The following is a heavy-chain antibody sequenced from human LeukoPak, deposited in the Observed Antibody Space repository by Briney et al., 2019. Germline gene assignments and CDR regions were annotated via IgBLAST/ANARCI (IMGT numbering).Heavy chain of an antibody. CDR1: GFTLSSYA. CDR2: ISGSGGST. V-gene: IGHV3-23*01. CDR3: AKNGAAGIYGMDV. Sequence: GGSLRLSCAASGFTLSSYAMSWVRQAPGKGLEWVSAISGSGGSTYYADSLKGRVTISRDNSKNTLYLQMNSLRAEDTAVCYCAKNGAAGIYGMDVWGQGTTVTVSS. D-gene: IGHD2-15*01. J-gene: IGHJ6*02.